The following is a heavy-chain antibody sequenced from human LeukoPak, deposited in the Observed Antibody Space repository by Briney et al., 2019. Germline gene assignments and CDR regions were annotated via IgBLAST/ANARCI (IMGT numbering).Heavy chain of an antibody. D-gene: IGHD6-13*01. CDR1: GLSLTTNGVG. J-gene: IGHJ3*02. CDR3: AHSNIATPPRDAFDI. CDR2: IYWIDDK. Sequence: ESGPTLVKPTQTLTLTCTFSGLSLTTNGVGVGWIRQPPGKALEWLALIYWIDDKRYSPSLKNRLTITKDTSKNQVVLTMTNMDPVDTATYYCAHSNIATPPRDAFDIWGQGTVVTVSS. V-gene: IGHV2-5*01.